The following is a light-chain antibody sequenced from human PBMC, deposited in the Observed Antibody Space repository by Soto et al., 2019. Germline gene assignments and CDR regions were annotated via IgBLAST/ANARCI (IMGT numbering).Light chain of an antibody. V-gene: IGKV1-5*01. Sequence: TQSPATLSLSPGERATLSCRASQSIGRFLAWYQHQPGKAPKLLIYDASTLESGVPSRFSGTGSGTEFTFSITSLQPEDFGTYYCQQCYMGWTFGQGTKVDIK. J-gene: IGKJ1*01. CDR3: QQCYMGWT. CDR1: QSIGRF. CDR2: DAS.